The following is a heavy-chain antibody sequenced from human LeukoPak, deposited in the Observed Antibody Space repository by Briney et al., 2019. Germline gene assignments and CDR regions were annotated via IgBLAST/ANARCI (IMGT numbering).Heavy chain of an antibody. Sequence: GGSLRLSCAASGFTFSSYSMNWVRQAPGKGLEWVSYISSSSSTIYYADSVKGRFTISRDNAKNSLYLQMNSLRAEDTAVYYCARELRLFALGYWGQGTLVTVSS. CDR2: ISSSSSTI. CDR3: ARELRLFALGY. J-gene: IGHJ4*02. D-gene: IGHD2-15*01. CDR1: GFTFSSYS. V-gene: IGHV3-48*01.